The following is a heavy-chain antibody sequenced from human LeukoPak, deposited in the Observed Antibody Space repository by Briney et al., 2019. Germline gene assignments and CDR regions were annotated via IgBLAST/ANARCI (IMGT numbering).Heavy chain of an antibody. CDR1: GFTFSDYS. D-gene: IGHD2-8*01. CDR2: IGISSGNT. CDR3: ARGSPTKYYFDY. Sequence: GGSLRLSCAASGFTFSDYSMNWVRQAPGKGLEWISYIGISSGNTKYADSVKGRFTISGDNAKKSLYLQMNRLRVEDTAVYYCARGSPTKYYFDYWGQGTLVTVSS. V-gene: IGHV3-11*06. J-gene: IGHJ4*02.